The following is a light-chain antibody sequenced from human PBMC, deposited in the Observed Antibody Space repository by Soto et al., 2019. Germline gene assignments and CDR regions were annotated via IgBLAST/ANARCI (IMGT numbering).Light chain of an antibody. CDR1: QSVSSSY. CDR2: GAS. V-gene: IGKV3-20*01. Sequence: EVVLTQSPGTLSLCPGERATVSCRASQSVSSSYLAWYQQKPGQAPRLLIYGASSRATGIPDRFSGSGSGTDFTLTINSLQSEDFAVYYCQQYNNWPRTFGQGTKVDI. CDR3: QQYNNWPRT. J-gene: IGKJ1*01.